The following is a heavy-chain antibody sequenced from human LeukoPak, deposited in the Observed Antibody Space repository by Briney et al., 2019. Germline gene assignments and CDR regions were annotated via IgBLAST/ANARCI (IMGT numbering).Heavy chain of an antibody. D-gene: IGHD2-15*01. CDR3: ARDRRDKDFDY. Sequence: GGSLRLSYAASGFTFSSYAMSWVRQAPGKGLEWVSSISSSSTYIYYADSVKGRFTISRDNAKNSLYLQMNSLRAEDTAVYYCARDRRDKDFDYRGQGTLVTVSS. J-gene: IGHJ4*02. V-gene: IGHV3-21*01. CDR1: GFTFSSYA. CDR2: ISSSSTYI.